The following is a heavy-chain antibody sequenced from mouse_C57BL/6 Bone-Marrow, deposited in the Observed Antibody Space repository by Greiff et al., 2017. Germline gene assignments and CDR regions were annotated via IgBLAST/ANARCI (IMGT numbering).Heavy chain of an antibody. CDR2: IYPGSGST. V-gene: IGHV1-55*01. Sequence: VQVEQPGAELVKPGASVKMSCKASGYTFTSYWITWVKQRPGQGLEWIGDIYPGSGSTNYNEKFKSKATLTVDTSSSTAYMQLSSLTSEDSAVYYCARPDYSNYWYFDVWGTGTTVTVSS. CDR1: GYTFTSYW. J-gene: IGHJ1*03. D-gene: IGHD2-5*01. CDR3: ARPDYSNYWYFDV.